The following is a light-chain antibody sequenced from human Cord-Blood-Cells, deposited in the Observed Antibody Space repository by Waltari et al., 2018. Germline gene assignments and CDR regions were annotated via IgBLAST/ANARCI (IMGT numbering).Light chain of an antibody. CDR3: SSYTSSSTLRV. J-gene: IGLJ3*02. CDR2: DVS. Sequence: QSALTQPASVSGSPGQSITISCTGTSSDVGGYTYVSWYQQHPGKAPKLMIYDVSKRPSGVSNRFSGSKSGNTASLTISGLQAEDEADYYCSSYTSSSTLRVFGGGTKLTVL. V-gene: IGLV2-14*01. CDR1: SSDVGGYTY.